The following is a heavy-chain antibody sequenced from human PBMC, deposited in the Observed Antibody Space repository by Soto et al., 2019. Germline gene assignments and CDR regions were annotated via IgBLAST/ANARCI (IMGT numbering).Heavy chain of an antibody. Sequence: GGSLRLACAASGFTFSSYGMHWVRQAPGKGLEWVAVISYDGSNKYYADSVKGRFTISRDNSKNTLYLQMNSLRAEDTAVYYCAKDQTGPHLLYYYYYGMDVWGQGTTVTVSS. J-gene: IGHJ6*02. CDR1: GFTFSSYG. CDR2: ISYDGSNK. CDR3: AKDQTGPHLLYYYYYGMDV. V-gene: IGHV3-30*18. D-gene: IGHD1-1*01.